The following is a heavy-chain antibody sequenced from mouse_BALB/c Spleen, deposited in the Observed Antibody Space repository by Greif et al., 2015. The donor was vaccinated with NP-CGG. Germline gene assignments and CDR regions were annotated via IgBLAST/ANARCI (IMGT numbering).Heavy chain of an antibody. CDR2: IWAGGST. CDR1: GFSLTSYG. Sequence: VKVLESGPGLVAPSQSLSNTCTVSGFSLTSYGVHWVRQPPGKGLEWLGVIWAGGSTNYNSALMSRLSISKDNSKSQVFLKMNSPQTDDTAMYYCARPLYSYWGQGTLVTVSA. CDR3: ARPLYSY. D-gene: IGHD2-12*01. V-gene: IGHV2-9*02. J-gene: IGHJ3*01.